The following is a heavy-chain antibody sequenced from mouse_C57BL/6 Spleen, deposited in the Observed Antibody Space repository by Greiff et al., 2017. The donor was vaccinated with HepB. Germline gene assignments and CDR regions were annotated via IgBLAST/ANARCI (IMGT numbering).Heavy chain of an antibody. CDR1: GYTFTSYW. D-gene: IGHD2-1*01. J-gene: IGHJ3*01. CDR2: IDPSDSET. CDR3: ARMGYGNYGWFAY. Sequence: QVQLQQPGAELVRPGSSVKLSCKASGYTFTSYWMHWVKQRPIQGLEWIGNIDPSDSETHYNQKFKDKATLTVDKSSSTAYMQLSSLTSEDSAVYNCARMGYGNYGWFAYWGQGTLVTVSA. V-gene: IGHV1-52*01.